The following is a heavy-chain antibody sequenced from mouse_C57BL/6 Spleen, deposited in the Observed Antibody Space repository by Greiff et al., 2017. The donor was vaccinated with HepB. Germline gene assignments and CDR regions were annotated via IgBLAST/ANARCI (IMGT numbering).Heavy chain of an antibody. Sequence: VQLQQSGAELARPGASVKLSCKASGYTFTSYGISWVKQRTGQGLEWIGEIYPRSGNTYYNEKFKGKATLTADKSSSTAYMELRSLTSEDSAVYFCAREGYYGYDAWFAYWGQGTLVTVSA. D-gene: IGHD2-2*01. CDR3: AREGYYGYDAWFAY. J-gene: IGHJ3*01. CDR1: GYTFTSYG. V-gene: IGHV1-81*01. CDR2: IYPRSGNT.